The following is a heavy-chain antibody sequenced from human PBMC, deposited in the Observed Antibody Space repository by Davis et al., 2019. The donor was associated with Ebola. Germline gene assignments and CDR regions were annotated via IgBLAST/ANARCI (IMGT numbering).Heavy chain of an antibody. J-gene: IGHJ6*02. Sequence: ASVKVSCKASGYTFTSYYMHWVRQPPGQGLEWMGIINPSGGSTSYAQKFQGRVTMTRDTSTSTVYMELSSLRSDDTAGYYCARDPAIAAGGKYGMDVWGQGTTVTVSS. V-gene: IGHV1-46*01. CDR2: INPSGGST. D-gene: IGHD6-13*01. CDR3: ARDPAIAAGGKYGMDV. CDR1: GYTFTSYY.